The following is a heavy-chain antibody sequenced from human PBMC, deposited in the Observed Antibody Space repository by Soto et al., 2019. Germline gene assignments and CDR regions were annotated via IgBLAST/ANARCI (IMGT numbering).Heavy chain of an antibody. V-gene: IGHV3-7*03. Sequence: EVQLVESGGGLVQPGGSLRLSCAASGFTFSSYWMSWVRQAPGKGLEWVANIKQDGSEKYYVDSVKGRFTISRDNAKTSLYLQMNSLRAEDTAVYYCARAQSSGVTAIYGPLDYWGQGTLVTVST. CDR2: IKQDGSEK. J-gene: IGHJ4*02. D-gene: IGHD2-21*02. CDR3: ARAQSSGVTAIYGPLDY. CDR1: GFTFSSYW.